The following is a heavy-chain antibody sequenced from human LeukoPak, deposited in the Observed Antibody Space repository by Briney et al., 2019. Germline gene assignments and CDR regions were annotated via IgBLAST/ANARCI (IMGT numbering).Heavy chain of an antibody. V-gene: IGHV1-2*02. CDR3: ARVDDDDPPLHI. Sequence: ASVKVSCKASGYTFTGYYMHWVRQAPGQGLEWMGWINPNSGGTNYAQNFQGRVTMTRDTSISTAYMELSRLRSDDTAVYYCARVDDDDPPLHIWGQGTMVTVSS. CDR2: INPNSGGT. J-gene: IGHJ3*02. D-gene: IGHD1-1*01. CDR1: GYTFTGYY.